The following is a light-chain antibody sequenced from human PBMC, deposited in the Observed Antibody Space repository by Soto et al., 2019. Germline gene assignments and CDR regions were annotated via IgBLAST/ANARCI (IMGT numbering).Light chain of an antibody. Sequence: EIVLTQSPATLSLSPGERATLSCRASQSVSSYLAWYQQKPGQAPMLLIYDASNRATGIPARFSGSGSGTAFTLTISSREPDDFAGYYCQQRSNWPLFGPGTKVDIK. CDR1: QSVSSY. CDR3: QQRSNWPL. J-gene: IGKJ3*01. V-gene: IGKV3-11*01. CDR2: DAS.